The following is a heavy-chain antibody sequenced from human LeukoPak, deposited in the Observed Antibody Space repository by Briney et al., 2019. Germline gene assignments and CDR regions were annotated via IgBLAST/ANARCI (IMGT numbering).Heavy chain of an antibody. Sequence: ASVKVSCKASGYTFTSYGISWVRQAPGQGLEWMGWISAYNGNTNYAQKLQGRVTMTTDTSTSTAYMELRSLRSDDTAVYYCARDRGDFWSGHYTGRSYYYYGMDVWGQGTTVTVSS. J-gene: IGHJ6*02. V-gene: IGHV1-18*01. CDR3: ARDRGDFWSGHYTGRSYYYYGMDV. D-gene: IGHD3-3*01. CDR1: GYTFTSYG. CDR2: ISAYNGNT.